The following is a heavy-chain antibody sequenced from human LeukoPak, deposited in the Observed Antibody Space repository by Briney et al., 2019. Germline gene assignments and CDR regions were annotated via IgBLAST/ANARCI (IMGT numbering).Heavy chain of an antibody. J-gene: IGHJ4*02. CDR1: GYRFTSYW. Sequence: GESLKISCEGSGYRFTSYWVGWVRQMPGRGLEWMGIIYAGDSDTRYSPSLQGQVTISADKSISTAYLQWSSLKASDTAMYYCARHGNYYDSSGPDYWGQGTLVTVSS. CDR2: IYAGDSDT. CDR3: ARHGNYYDSSGPDY. V-gene: IGHV5-51*01. D-gene: IGHD3-22*01.